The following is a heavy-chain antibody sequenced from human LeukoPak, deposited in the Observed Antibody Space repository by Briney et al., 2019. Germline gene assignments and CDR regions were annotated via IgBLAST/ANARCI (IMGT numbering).Heavy chain of an antibody. CDR3: AKEYTPSSPLGELDS. CDR2: IRHDEASS. D-gene: IGHD6-6*01. V-gene: IGHV3-30*02. J-gene: IGHJ4*02. Sequence: GGSLRLSCAVSGFNLNSYAMHWVRQAPGKGLEWVAVIRHDEASSFYADSVQGRFTISRDTSKKLLYLQMNSLRVEDTAVYYCAKEYTPSSPLGELDSWGQGTLVTVSS. CDR1: GFNLNSYA.